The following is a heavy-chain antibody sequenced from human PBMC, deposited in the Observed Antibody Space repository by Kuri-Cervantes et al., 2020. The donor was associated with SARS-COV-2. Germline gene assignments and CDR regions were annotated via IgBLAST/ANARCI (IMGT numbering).Heavy chain of an antibody. V-gene: IGHV3-11*03. CDR2: ISSSSSYT. CDR3: AVIQNSGSYSTRSSYFDY. D-gene: IGHD1-26*01. J-gene: IGHJ4*02. Sequence: GESLKISCAASGFTFSDYYMSWIRQASGKGLEWVSYISSSSSYTNYADSVKGRFTISRDNAKNSLYLQMNSLRAEDTAVYYCAVIQNSGSYSTRSSYFDYWGQGTLVTVSS. CDR1: GFTFSDYY.